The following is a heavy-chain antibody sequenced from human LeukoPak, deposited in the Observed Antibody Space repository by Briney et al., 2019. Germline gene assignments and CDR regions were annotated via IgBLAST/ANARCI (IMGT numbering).Heavy chain of an antibody. CDR3: SGGRYSGSYFAFDI. J-gene: IGHJ3*02. Sequence: SETLSLPCAVYGGSFSGYYWRWIRHPPGKGREWIGEINHSGRTKHNPSPPRRVSISVDTTKNQFPLKLNSVTAAPPARYYISGGRYSGSYFAFDIWGQGTMVTVSS. CDR1: GGSFSGYY. CDR2: INHSGRT. V-gene: IGHV4-34*01. D-gene: IGHD1-26*01.